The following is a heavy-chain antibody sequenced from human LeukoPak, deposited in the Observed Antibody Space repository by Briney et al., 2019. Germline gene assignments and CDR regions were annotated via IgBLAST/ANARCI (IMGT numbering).Heavy chain of an antibody. Sequence: ASVKVSCKASGYTFTSYGISWVRQAPGQGLEWMGWINTNTGNPTYAQGFTGRFVFSLDTSVSTAYLQISSLKAEDTAVYYCARSPRVHLDGDWFDPWGQGTLVTVSS. D-gene: IGHD3-10*01. J-gene: IGHJ5*02. CDR2: INTNTGNP. V-gene: IGHV7-4-1*02. CDR1: GYTFTSYG. CDR3: ARSPRVHLDGDWFDP.